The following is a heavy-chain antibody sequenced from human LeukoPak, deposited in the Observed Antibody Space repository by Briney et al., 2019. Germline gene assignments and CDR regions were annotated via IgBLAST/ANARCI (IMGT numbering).Heavy chain of an antibody. J-gene: IGHJ4*02. CDR3: ARDRLYSSSSEDY. CDR2: IYSGGST. D-gene: IGHD6-6*01. Sequence: PGGSLRLSCAASGFTDRSTYMSWVRQAPGKGLEWVSVIYSGGSTYYADSVKGRFTISKDNSKNTLYLQMNSLRAEDTAVYYCARDRLYSSSSEDYWGQGTLVTVSS. CDR1: GFTDRSTY. V-gene: IGHV3-53*01.